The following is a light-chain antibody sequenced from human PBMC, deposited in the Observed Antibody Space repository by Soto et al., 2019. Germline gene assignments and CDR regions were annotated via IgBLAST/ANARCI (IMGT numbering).Light chain of an antibody. CDR3: QQYNNWPPYT. CDR1: QSVSSN. V-gene: IGKV3-15*01. Sequence: EIVMTQSPATLSVSPGERATLSCRASQSVSSNLAWYQQKRGQAPRLLIYGASTRATGIPARFSGSGSGTEFTLTISSLQSEDVAVYYCQQYNNWPPYTFGQGTKLEIK. CDR2: GAS. J-gene: IGKJ2*01.